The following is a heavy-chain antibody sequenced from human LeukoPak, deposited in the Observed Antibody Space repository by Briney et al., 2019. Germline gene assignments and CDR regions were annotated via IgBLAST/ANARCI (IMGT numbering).Heavy chain of an antibody. CDR3: ARGPNSSGWYVNY. J-gene: IGHJ4*02. Sequence: SETQSLTCAVYGGSFSGYYWSWIRQPPGKGLEWIGEINHSGSTNYNPSLKSRVTISVDTSKNQFSLKLSSVTAADTAVYYCARGPNSSGWYVNYWGQGTLVTVSS. CDR1: GGSFSGYY. CDR2: INHSGST. D-gene: IGHD6-19*01. V-gene: IGHV4-34*01.